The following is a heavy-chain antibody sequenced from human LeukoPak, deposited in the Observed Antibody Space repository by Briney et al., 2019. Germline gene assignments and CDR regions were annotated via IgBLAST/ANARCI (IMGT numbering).Heavy chain of an antibody. CDR2: IYPGDSDT. D-gene: IGHD2-2*01. CDR1: GYSFTSYW. J-gene: IGHJ4*02. CDR3: ARLKPPYCSSTSCYAGPFDY. Sequence: GESPKISCKGSGYSFTSYWIGWVRQMPGKGLEWMGIIYPGDSDTRYSPSFQGQVTISADKSISTAYLQWSSLKASDTAMYYCARLKPPYCSSTSCYAGPFDYWGQGTLVTVSS. V-gene: IGHV5-51*01.